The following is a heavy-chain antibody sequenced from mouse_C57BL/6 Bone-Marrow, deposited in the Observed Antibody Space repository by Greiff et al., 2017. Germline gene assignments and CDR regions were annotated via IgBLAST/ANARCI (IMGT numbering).Heavy chain of an antibody. CDR1: GYTFTSYW. Sequence: QVQLQQPGAELVKPGASVKMSCKASGYTFTSYWITWVKQRPGQGLEWIGDIYPGSGSTNYNEKFKSKATLTVDTSSSTAYMQLSSLTTEDSAIYYCARFGILWLRPYYFDYWGQGTTLTVSS. CDR3: ARFGILWLRPYYFDY. CDR2: IYPGSGST. V-gene: IGHV1-55*01. J-gene: IGHJ2*01. D-gene: IGHD2-2*01.